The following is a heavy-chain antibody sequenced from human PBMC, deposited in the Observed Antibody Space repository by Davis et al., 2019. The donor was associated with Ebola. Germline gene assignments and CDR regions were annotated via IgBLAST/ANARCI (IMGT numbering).Heavy chain of an antibody. Sequence: PSEILSLTCTVSGGSISSYYWSWIRQLAGKGLEWIGRIYTSGSTNYNPSLKSRVTMSVDTSKNQFSLKLSSVTAADTAVYYCASPREYRDGYKDAFDIWGQGTMVTVSS. V-gene: IGHV4-4*07. CDR1: GGSISSYY. CDR2: IYTSGST. D-gene: IGHD5-24*01. CDR3: ASPREYRDGYKDAFDI. J-gene: IGHJ3*02.